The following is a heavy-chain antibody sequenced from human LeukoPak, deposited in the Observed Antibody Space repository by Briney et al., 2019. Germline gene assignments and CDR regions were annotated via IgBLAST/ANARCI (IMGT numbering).Heavy chain of an antibody. CDR1: GFMFSDYY. V-gene: IGHV3-72*01. CDR2: IRNRARGYTT. Sequence: GGSLRLSCAASGFMFSDYYMDWVRQPPGKGLEWVGRIRNRARGYTTEYAASVKGRFTVSRDDSKNSLYLQMDRLRDEDTAVYYCVRERAYGEFFDCWGQGTLVTVSS. J-gene: IGHJ4*02. D-gene: IGHD3-10*01. CDR3: VRERAYGEFFDC.